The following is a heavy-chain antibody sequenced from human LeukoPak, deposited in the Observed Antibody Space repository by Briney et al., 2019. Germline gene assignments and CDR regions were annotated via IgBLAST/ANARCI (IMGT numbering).Heavy chain of an antibody. CDR2: RNPADSDT. D-gene: IGHD2-2*01. CDR1: GYTFTSYW. J-gene: IGHJ3*01. Sequence: ASVKVSCKASGYTFTSYWIGWVRQMPGKGLEWMGLRNPADSDTRYSPSFQGQVTISVDKSISTTYLEWSSLKASDTAMYYCARHVSSSRVAYDVWGQGTMVTVS. CDR3: ARHVSSSRVAYDV. V-gene: IGHV5-51*01.